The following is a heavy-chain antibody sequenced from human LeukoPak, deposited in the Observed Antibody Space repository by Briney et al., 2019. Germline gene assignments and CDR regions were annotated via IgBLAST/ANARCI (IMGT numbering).Heavy chain of an antibody. CDR3: TRVSMELWLAVFDY. CDR2: IRSKAYGGTA. CDR1: GFIFGDNT. J-gene: IGHJ4*02. D-gene: IGHD6-19*01. V-gene: IGHV3-49*04. Sequence: GRSLRLSCTSSGFIFGDNTMAWVRQAPGKGLECLGFIRSKAYGGTAVYATSVKGRFTISRDDSKSIAYLQMNSLKTDDTAVYYCTRVSMELWLAVFDYWGQGTLVTVSP.